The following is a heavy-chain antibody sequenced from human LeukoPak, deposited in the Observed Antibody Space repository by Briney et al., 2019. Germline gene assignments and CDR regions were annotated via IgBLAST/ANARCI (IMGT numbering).Heavy chain of an antibody. CDR3: ATRRPIVGATPYFDY. CDR2: IYYSGTT. Sequence: SETLSLTCTVSGGSISSRSYYWGWIRQPPGKGLEWIGNIYYSGTTYYDPSLKSRVTISVDMSKNQFSLKLSSVTAADTAVYYCATRRPIVGATPYFDYWGQGTLVTVSS. V-gene: IGHV4-39*01. CDR1: GGSISSRSYY. J-gene: IGHJ4*02. D-gene: IGHD1-26*01.